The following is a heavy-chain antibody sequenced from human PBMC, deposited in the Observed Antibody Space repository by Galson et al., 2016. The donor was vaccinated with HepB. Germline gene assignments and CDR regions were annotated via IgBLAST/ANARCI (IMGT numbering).Heavy chain of an antibody. CDR3: ARVDYISGYDFDD. CDR1: EYSFTTYW. V-gene: IGHV5-51*01. Sequence: QSGAEVKKPGESLRISCKASEYSFTTYWIGWVRQMPGKGLEWMGLIYPGDSDTRYSPSFQGQVTIPAETSISTAYLQWSSLKASDTAMSYCARVDYISGYDFDDWGQGTLVTVSS. D-gene: IGHD6-25*01. J-gene: IGHJ4*02. CDR2: IYPGDSDT.